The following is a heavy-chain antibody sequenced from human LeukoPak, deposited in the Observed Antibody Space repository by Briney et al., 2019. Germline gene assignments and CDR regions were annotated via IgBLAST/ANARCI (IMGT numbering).Heavy chain of an antibody. D-gene: IGHD3-3*01. J-gene: IGHJ6*03. V-gene: IGHV3-73*01. CDR3: TRQGSGFWSGYDDYYYYYYMDV. CDR2: IRSKANSYAT. CDR1: GFTFSGSA. Sequence: GESLKISCAASGFTFSGSAMHWVRQASGKGLEWVGRIRSKANSYATAYAASVKGRFTTSRDDSKNTAYLQMNSLKTEDTAVYYCTRQGSGFWSGYDDYYYYYYMDVWGKGTTVTVSS.